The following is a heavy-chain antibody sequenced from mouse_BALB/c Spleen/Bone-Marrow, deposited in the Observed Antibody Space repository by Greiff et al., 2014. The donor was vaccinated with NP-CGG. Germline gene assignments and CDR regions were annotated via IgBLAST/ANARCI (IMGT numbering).Heavy chain of an antibody. CDR3: ANIYYGDYGWFSY. D-gene: IGHD2-13*01. V-gene: IGHV1-69*01. CDR2: IDTSYTYT. CDR1: GYTFTDYW. J-gene: IGHJ3*01. Sequence: QEQLKESGAELVMPGASAKMSCKASGYTFTDYWIHWVKQRPGQGLEWIGAIDTSYTYTTYNQKFKGKATLTVDASSSTAYIQLSSLTSEDSAVYYCANIYYGDYGWFSYWGQGTLVTVSA.